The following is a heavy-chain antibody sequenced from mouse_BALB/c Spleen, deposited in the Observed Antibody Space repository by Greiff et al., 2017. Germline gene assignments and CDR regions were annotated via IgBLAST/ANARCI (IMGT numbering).Heavy chain of an antibody. CDR3: AREGNLLQPD. CDR1: GFTFSSYA. Sequence: EVQLVESGGGLVKPGGSLKLSCAASGFTFSSYAMSWVRQTPEKRLEWVASISSGGSTYYPDSVKGRFTISRDNARNILYLQMSSLRSEDTAMYYCAREGNLLQPDWDQGTTLTVSS. CDR2: ISSGGST. V-gene: IGHV5-6-5*01. J-gene: IGHJ2*01. D-gene: IGHD1-1*01.